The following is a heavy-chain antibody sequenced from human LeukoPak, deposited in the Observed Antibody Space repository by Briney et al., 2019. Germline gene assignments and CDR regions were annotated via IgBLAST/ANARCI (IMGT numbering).Heavy chain of an antibody. CDR3: ARVLKGRAPFDY. CDR1: GYSINSGYY. CDR2: IYHSGST. V-gene: IGHV4-38-2*02. Sequence: SETLSLTCTVSGYSINSGYYWGWIRQPPGEGLEWIGSIYHSGSTYYNPSLKSRVTISVDTSKNQFSLKLSSVTAADTAVYYCARVLKGRAPFDYWGQGTLVTVSS. J-gene: IGHJ4*02.